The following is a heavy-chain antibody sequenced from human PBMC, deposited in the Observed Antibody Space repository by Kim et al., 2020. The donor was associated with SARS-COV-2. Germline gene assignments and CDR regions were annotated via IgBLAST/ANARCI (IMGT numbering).Heavy chain of an antibody. CDR1: GYTFTSYA. J-gene: IGHJ5*02. V-gene: IGHV1-3*01. CDR2: INAGNGNT. Sequence: ASVKVSCKASGYTFTSYAMHWVRQAPGQRLEWMGWINAGNGNTKYSQKFQGRVTITSDTSASTAYMELSSLRSEDTAVYYCARTYSSWYRNWFDPWGQGTLVTVSS. CDR3: ARTYSSWYRNWFDP. D-gene: IGHD6-13*01.